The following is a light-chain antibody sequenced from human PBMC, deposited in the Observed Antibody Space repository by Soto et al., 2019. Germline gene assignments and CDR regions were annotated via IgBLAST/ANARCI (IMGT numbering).Light chain of an antibody. J-gene: IGKJ2*01. Sequence: DIQMTQSPSTLSASVGDRVIITCRASQSISSWLAWYQQKPGKAPKLLIYDVSNLESGVPSRFSGSGSGTEFTLTISSLQPDDFATYYCQQYNNWPPYTFGQGTKLEI. V-gene: IGKV1-5*01. CDR1: QSISSW. CDR2: DVS. CDR3: QQYNNWPPYT.